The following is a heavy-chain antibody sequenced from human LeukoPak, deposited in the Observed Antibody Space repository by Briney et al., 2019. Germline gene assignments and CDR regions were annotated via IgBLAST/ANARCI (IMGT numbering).Heavy chain of an antibody. CDR3: ARATVAGAFDF. J-gene: IGHJ4*02. CDR1: GGSFPNFY. CDR2: IYNSGSI. V-gene: IGHV4-59*01. D-gene: IGHD6-19*01. Sequence: SETLSLTCTVSGGSFPNFYWNWIRQSLGKRLEWIGYIYNSGSINYNPSLKSRVAISEDTSKNQFSLKLSSVTAADTAVYYCARATVAGAFDFWGQGTQVTVPS.